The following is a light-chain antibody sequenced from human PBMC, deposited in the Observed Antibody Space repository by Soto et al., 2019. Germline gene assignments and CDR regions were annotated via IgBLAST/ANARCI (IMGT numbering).Light chain of an antibody. J-gene: IGKJ2*01. CDR3: MQGTHWPPVT. CDR1: QSLVYSDGNAY. V-gene: IGKV2-30*01. CDR2: KAS. Sequence: DVVLTQSPLSLPVSLGQPASISCKSSQSLVYSDGNAYLSWFQQRPGQSPRRLIYKASNRDSGVPDRFSGSGSGPDFTLKISRVEAEDVGVYYCMQGTHWPPVTFGQGTKLEIK.